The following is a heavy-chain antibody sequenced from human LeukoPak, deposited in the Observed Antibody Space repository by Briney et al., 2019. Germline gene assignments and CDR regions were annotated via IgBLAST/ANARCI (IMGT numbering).Heavy chain of an antibody. Sequence: SDTLSLTCTVSGDSISSYYWSWIRQPPGKGLEWIGYIYTSGSTNYNPSLKSRVTISVDTSKNQFSLKLSSVTAADTAVYYGARLLDYVDYWGQGTLVTVSS. CDR1: GDSISSYY. CDR2: IYTSGST. V-gene: IGHV4-4*09. J-gene: IGHJ4*02. CDR3: ARLLDYVDY.